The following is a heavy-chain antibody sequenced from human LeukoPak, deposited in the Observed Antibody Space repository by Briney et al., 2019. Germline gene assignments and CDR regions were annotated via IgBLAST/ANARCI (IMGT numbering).Heavy chain of an antibody. J-gene: IGHJ4*02. Sequence: GGSLRLSCAASGFIFSSYGMHWVRQAPGKGLEWVAFIRYGGSNKYYADSVKGRFTISRDNSKNTLYLQMNSLRAEDTAVYYCAASGQPFSSFDYWGQGTLVTVSS. CDR3: AASGQPFSSFDY. D-gene: IGHD6-19*01. CDR1: GFIFSSYG. CDR2: IRYGGSNK. V-gene: IGHV3-30*02.